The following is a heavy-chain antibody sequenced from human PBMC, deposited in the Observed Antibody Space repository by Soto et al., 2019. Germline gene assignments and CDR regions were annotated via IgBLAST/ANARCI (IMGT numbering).Heavy chain of an antibody. CDR1: GGSISSGDYY. J-gene: IGHJ5*02. CDR3: ARERPDGARLDL. Sequence: PSETLSLTCTVSGGSISSGDYYWSWIRQPPGKGLEWIGYIYYSGSTYYNPSLKSRVTISVDTSKNQFSLKLSSVTAADTAVYYWARERPDGARLDLWGQGTLVNVSS. V-gene: IGHV4-30-4*01. D-gene: IGHD6-6*01. CDR2: IYYSGST.